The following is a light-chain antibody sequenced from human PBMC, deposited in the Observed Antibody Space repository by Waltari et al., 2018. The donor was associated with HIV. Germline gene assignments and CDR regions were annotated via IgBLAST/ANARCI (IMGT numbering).Light chain of an antibody. Sequence: IVMTQSPGSLAVSLGDRATINCKSSQSVFSTSNGRNYLAWYQQKAGQPPRLLISWASTRESGVPDRFSGSGYGADFTLTISSLQAEDVEVYFCQQFYSSWTFGQGTKVEMK. J-gene: IGKJ1*01. CDR1: QSVFSTSNGRNY. V-gene: IGKV4-1*01. CDR2: WAS. CDR3: QQFYSSWT.